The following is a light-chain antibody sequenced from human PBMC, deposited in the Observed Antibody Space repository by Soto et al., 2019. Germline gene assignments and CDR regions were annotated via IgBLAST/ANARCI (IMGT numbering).Light chain of an antibody. V-gene: IGKV3-15*01. CDR1: QSVSSN. Sequence: EIVMTQSPATLSVSPGERATLSCRASQSVSSNFAWYQQKPGQAPRLLIYGASTRSTGIPARFSGSGSGTEFTLTISSLQSEDFAGYYCQQYNNWPPYTFGQGTKLEIK. J-gene: IGKJ2*01. CDR3: QQYNNWPPYT. CDR2: GAS.